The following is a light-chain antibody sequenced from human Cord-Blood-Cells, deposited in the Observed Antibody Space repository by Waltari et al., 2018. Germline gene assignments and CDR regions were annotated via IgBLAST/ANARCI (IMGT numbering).Light chain of an antibody. CDR2: DVS. V-gene: IGLV2-14*01. Sequence: QSAPTQPASVSGSPVQSHTISCTGTSSDVGGYNVVAWYQQHPGKAPKLMIYDVSKRPSGVSNRFSGSKSGNTASLTISGLQAEDEADYYCSSYTSSSTVVFGGGTKLTVL. CDR1: SSDVGGYNV. J-gene: IGLJ2*01. CDR3: SSYTSSSTVV.